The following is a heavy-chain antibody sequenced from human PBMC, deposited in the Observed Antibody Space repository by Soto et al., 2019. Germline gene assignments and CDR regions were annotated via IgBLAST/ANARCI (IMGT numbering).Heavy chain of an antibody. J-gene: IGHJ5*02. CDR2: IYHSGST. Sequence: PSETLSLTCAVSVGSIISGGYSWSWIRQPPGKGLEWIGYIYHSGSTYYNPSLKSRVTISVDRSKNQFSLKLSSVTAADTAVYYCARSRPRTNWFDPWGQGTLVTVSS. CDR3: ARSRPRTNWFDP. V-gene: IGHV4-30-2*01. CDR1: VGSIISGGYS. D-gene: IGHD1-1*01.